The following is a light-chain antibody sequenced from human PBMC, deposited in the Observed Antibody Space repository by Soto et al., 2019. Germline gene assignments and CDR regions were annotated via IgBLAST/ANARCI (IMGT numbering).Light chain of an antibody. J-gene: IGLJ2*01. CDR3: AAWDDSLSVV. CDR2: RNN. CDR1: SSNIGSNY. Sequence: QSVLTQPPSASGTPGQRVTISCSGSSSNIGSNYVYWYQQLPGTAPKLLIYRNNQRPSGVPDRFSDSKSGTSASLAISGLRSEDEADYYCAAWDDSLSVVFGGGTKVTVL. V-gene: IGLV1-47*01.